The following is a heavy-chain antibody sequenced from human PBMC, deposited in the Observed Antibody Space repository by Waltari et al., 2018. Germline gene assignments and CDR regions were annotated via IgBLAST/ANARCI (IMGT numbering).Heavy chain of an antibody. J-gene: IGHJ4*02. D-gene: IGHD3-10*01. CDR3: AHRRTTDGSGSYSDFDD. CDR1: GFSLSTSGVG. CDR2: IYWNDDK. V-gene: IGHV2-5*01. Sequence: QITLKESGPTLVKPTQTLTLTCTFSGFSLSTSGVGVGWIRQPPGKALEWLALIYWNDDKRYGPSLKSRLTSTKDTSKNQVVLTVTNMDPVDTATYYCAHRRTTDGSGSYSDFDDWGQGTLVTVSS.